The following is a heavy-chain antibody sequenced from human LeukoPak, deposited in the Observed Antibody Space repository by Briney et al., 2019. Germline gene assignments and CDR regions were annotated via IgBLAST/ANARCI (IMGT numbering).Heavy chain of an antibody. CDR1: GFTFSSYG. J-gene: IGHJ4*02. D-gene: IGHD6-19*01. CDR3: VRQQSSSWDLIDF. Sequence: PGRSLRLSCAASGFTFSSYGMHWVRQPPGKGLEWIGSGLYSGTTYSNPSLQSRVAISIDSSRSQVSLQVTSVTAADTAIYYCVRQQSSSWDLIDFWGQGTLVTVSS. CDR2: GLYSGTT. V-gene: IGHV4-39*01.